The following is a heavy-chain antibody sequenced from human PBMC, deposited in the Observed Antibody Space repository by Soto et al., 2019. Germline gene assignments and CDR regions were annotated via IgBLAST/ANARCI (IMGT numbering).Heavy chain of an antibody. CDR1: GGPFSSYA. V-gene: IGHV1-69*06. Sequence: GASVKVSCKASGGPFSSYAISWVRQAPGQGLEWMGGIIPIFGTANYAQKFQGRGTITADKSTSTAYMELSSLRSEYTAVYYCARSDPGTIGYVYYYGMDVWGQGTTVTVSS. J-gene: IGHJ6*02. CDR3: ARSDPGTIGYVYYYGMDV. D-gene: IGHD3-16*01. CDR2: IIPIFGTA.